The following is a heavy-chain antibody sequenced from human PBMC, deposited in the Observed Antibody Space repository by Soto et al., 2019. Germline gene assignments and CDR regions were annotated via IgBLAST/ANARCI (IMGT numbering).Heavy chain of an antibody. J-gene: IGHJ5*02. D-gene: IGHD3-10*01. CDR2: IVVGSGNT. V-gene: IGHV1-58*01. CDR3: AADRKGGRITMVRGPKGLDP. Sequence: ASVKVSCKASGFTFTSSAVQWVRQARGQRPEWIGWIVVGSGNTNYAQKFQERVTITRDMSTSTAYMELSSLRSEDTAVYYCAADRKGGRITMVRGPKGLDPWGQGTLVTVYS. CDR1: GFTFTSSA.